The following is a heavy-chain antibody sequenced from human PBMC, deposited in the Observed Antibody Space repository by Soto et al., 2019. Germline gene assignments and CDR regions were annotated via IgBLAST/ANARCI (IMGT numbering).Heavy chain of an antibody. V-gene: IGHV3-74*01. CDR3: VRDGEITLRFEY. D-gene: IGHD3-3*01. CDR2: ITIYGNST. Sequence: EVQLVESGGGLVQPGGSLRLSCAASGFTFTNYWMHWVRQAPGKGLVWVSRITIYGNSTTYAESVKGRFTISRDNAKKTLCLQMNSLREEETVVSFCVRDGEITLRFEYWGQGTLVTVSS. J-gene: IGHJ4*02. CDR1: GFTFTNYW.